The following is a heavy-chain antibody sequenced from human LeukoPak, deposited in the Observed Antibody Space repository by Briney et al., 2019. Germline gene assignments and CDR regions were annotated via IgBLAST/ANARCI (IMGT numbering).Heavy chain of an antibody. D-gene: IGHD2-21*02. CDR2: FSNHNAI. V-gene: IGHV3-21*01. J-gene: IGHJ4*02. CDR1: GFTFSSYG. Sequence: PGGSLRLSCAACGFTFSSYGMHWVRQAPGKGLEWISSFSNHNAIFYADSVKGRFTISRDNARNSLYLQMFSLKVEDTAVYYCAREQTRGGDLDYWGQGAQITVSS. CDR3: AREQTRGGDLDY.